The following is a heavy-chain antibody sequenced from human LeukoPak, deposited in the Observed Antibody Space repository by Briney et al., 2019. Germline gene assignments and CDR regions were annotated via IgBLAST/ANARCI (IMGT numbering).Heavy chain of an antibody. CDR1: GFTFSSYA. CDR2: ISYDGSNK. V-gene: IGHV3-30-3*01. CDR3: ARALLLWFGEPYGMDV. J-gene: IGHJ6*02. D-gene: IGHD3-10*01. Sequence: PGRSLRLSCAASGFTFSSYAMHWVRQAPGKGLEWVAVISYDGSNKYYADSVKGRFTISRDNSKNTLYLQMNSLRAEDTAVYYCARALLLWFGEPYGMDVWGQGTTVTVSS.